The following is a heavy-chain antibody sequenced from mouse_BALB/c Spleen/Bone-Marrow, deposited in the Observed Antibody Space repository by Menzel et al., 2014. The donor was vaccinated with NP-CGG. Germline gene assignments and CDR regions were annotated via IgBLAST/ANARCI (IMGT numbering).Heavy chain of an antibody. Sequence: QVQLQQPGAELVRPGSSVKISRKASGYAFSSYWMNWVKQRPGQGLEWIGQIYPGDGDTNYNGKFKGKATLTADKSSSTAYMQLSSLTSEDSAVYFCALYGNYAGNWGQGTLVTVSA. CDR2: IYPGDGDT. J-gene: IGHJ3*01. D-gene: IGHD2-1*01. CDR1: GYAFSSYW. V-gene: IGHV1-80*01. CDR3: ALYGNYAGN.